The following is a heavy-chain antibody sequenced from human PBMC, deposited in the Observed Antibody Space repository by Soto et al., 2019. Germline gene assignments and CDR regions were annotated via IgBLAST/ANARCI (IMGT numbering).Heavy chain of an antibody. CDR2: ISAFSSPI. V-gene: IGHV3-21*02. Sequence: EAQLVESGGGLVKPGGSLRLSCVDSGFTFSSYSMNWVHQAPGKGLEWVSSISAFSSPIFYADSVKGRYTISRDNAKNSLYLQMRSLRAEDTAVYYCVRGGRGYTRDDVFDIWGQGTMVTVSS. J-gene: IGHJ3*02. CDR3: VRGGRGYTRDDVFDI. D-gene: IGHD6-25*01. CDR1: GFTFSSYS.